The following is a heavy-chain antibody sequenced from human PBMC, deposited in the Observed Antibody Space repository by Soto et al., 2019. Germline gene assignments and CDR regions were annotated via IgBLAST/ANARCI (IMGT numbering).Heavy chain of an antibody. CDR2: IIPIFGTA. D-gene: IGHD3-3*01. J-gene: IGHJ5*02. V-gene: IGHV1-69*13. CDR1: GGTLSSYA. CDR3: ARASSSTYYDFWSGLGNWFDP. Sequence: SVKVSCKASGGTLSSYAISWVRQAPGQGLEWMGGIIPIFGTANYAQKFQGRVTITADESTSTAYMELSSLRSEDTAVYYCARASSSTYYDFWSGLGNWFDPWGQGTLVTVSS.